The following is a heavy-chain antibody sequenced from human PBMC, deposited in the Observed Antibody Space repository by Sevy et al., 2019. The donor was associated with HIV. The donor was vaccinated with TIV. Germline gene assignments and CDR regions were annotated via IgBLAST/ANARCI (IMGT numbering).Heavy chain of an antibody. Sequence: GGSLRLSCVASGFSLNNYWMSWVRQAPGKGLEWVANIRQDGSEKYYVDSVRGRFTISRDNAKNSLFLQLNSLRADDTAIYYCAKSYFGSGTSYGMDLWGRGTTVTVSS. V-gene: IGHV3-7*01. CDR1: GFSLNNYW. CDR2: IRQDGSEK. CDR3: AKSYFGSGTSYGMDL. D-gene: IGHD3-10*01. J-gene: IGHJ6*02.